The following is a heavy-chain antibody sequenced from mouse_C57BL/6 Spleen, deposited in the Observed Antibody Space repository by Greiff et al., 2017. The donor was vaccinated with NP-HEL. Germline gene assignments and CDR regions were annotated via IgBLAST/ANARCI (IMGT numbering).Heavy chain of an antibody. CDR1: GYTFTSYW. D-gene: IGHD1-1*01. CDR2: IYPRDGST. CDR3: ARGLGNYDGSSHWYFDG. V-gene: IGHV1-85*01. J-gene: IGHJ1*03. Sequence: QVQLQQPGAELVKPGASVKLSCKASGYTFTSYWMHWVKQRPGQGLEWIGWIYPRDGSTKYNEKFKGKATLTVDTSYSTAYMELHSLTSEDSAVYFWARGLGNYDGSSHWYFDGWGTGTTVTVSS.